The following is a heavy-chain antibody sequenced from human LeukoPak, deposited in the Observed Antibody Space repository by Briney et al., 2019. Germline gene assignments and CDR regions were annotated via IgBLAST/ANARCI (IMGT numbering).Heavy chain of an antibody. CDR3: AREIVPAAIPGHYFDY. CDR2: IYYSGST. Sequence: SETLSLTCTVSDGSISSSGYYWGWIRQPPGKGLEWIGSIYYSGSTYYNPSLKSRVTISGDTSKNQFSLKLSSVTAADTAVYYCAREIVPAAIPGHYFDYWGQGTLVTVSS. J-gene: IGHJ4*02. CDR1: DGSISSSGYY. D-gene: IGHD2-2*01. V-gene: IGHV4-39*07.